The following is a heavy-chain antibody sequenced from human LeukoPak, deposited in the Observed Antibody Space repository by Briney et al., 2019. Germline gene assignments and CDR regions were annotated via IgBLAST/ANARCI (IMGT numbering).Heavy chain of an antibody. CDR2: ISSNGGST. Sequence: PGGSLRLSCSASGFTFSSYAMHWVRQAPGKGLEYVSAISSNGGSTYYADSVKGRFTISRDNSKNTLYLQMSSVRAEDTAVYYWVKGGGYARGGDYWGQGTLVTVSS. CDR3: VKGGGYARGGDY. V-gene: IGHV3-64D*06. J-gene: IGHJ4*02. CDR1: GFTFSSYA. D-gene: IGHD5-12*01.